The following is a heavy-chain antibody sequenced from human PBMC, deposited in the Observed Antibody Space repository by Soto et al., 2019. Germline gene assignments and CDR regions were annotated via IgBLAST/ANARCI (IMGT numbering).Heavy chain of an antibody. V-gene: IGHV4-4*02. CDR3: AGSEATALDY. Sequence: SETLSLTCTVSGDSMSSSNWWNWVRQPPGKGLEWIGEAHHSGRTNYNPSLKSRVTISVDRSQNHFSLQMTSVTAADTAVYYCAGSEATALDYWGQGTLVTVSS. CDR2: AHHSGRT. CDR1: GDSMSSSNW. J-gene: IGHJ4*02.